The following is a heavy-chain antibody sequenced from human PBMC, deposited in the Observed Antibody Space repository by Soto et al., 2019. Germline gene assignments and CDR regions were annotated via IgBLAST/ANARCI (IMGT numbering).Heavy chain of an antibody. CDR1: GGSISSGGYY. V-gene: IGHV4-31*03. CDR3: ARGYYYDSSGYFVIGWFDP. D-gene: IGHD3-22*01. J-gene: IGHJ5*02. CDR2: IYYSGST. Sequence: SETLSLTCTVSGGSISSGGYYWSWIRQHPGKGLEWIGYIYYSGSTYYNPSLKSRVTISVDTSKNQFSLELSSVTAADTAVYYCARGYYYDSSGYFVIGWFDPWGQGTLVTVSS.